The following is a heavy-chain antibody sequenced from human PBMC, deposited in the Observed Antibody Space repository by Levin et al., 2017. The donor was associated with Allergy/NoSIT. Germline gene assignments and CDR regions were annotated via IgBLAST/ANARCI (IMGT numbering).Heavy chain of an antibody. CDR2: INPDSGGT. CDR1: KYTFTDYY. CDR3: AREGILCSSTTCPFDY. V-gene: IGHV1-2*02. Sequence: ASVKVSCKASKYTFTDYYIHWVRQAPGLGLEWMGWINPDSGGTDYAQKLQGRVTMARDTSISTAYMELTNLRSDDTAVYYCAREGILCSSTTCPFDYWGQGTLVTVSS. D-gene: IGHD2-2*01. J-gene: IGHJ4*02.